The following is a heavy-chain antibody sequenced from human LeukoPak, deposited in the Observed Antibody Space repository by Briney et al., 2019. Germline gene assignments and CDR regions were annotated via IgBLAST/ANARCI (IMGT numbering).Heavy chain of an antibody. CDR1: RFTFNSYS. J-gene: IGHJ4*02. V-gene: IGHV3-48*04. D-gene: IGHD5-12*01. CDR2: ISSSSTI. CDR3: ARDAGGYDL. Sequence: PGGSLRLSCAASRFTFNSYSMNWVRQAPGKGLEWVSYISSSSTIYYADSVKGRFTISRDNAKNTLYLQMNSLRAEDTAVYYCARDAGGYDLWGQGTLVTVSS.